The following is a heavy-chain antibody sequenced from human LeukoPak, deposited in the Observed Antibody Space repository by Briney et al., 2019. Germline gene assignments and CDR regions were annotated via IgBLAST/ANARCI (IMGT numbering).Heavy chain of an antibody. V-gene: IGHV1-2*02. CDR2: INPNRGGT. Sequence: ASVKVSCKASGYTFTGYYMHWVRQAPGQGLEWMGWINPNRGGTNYAQKFQGRVTMTRDTSISTAYMELSRLRSDDTAVYYCVAGYSSSWYADYWGQGTLVTVSS. CDR1: GYTFTGYY. J-gene: IGHJ4*02. CDR3: VAGYSSSWYADY. D-gene: IGHD6-13*01.